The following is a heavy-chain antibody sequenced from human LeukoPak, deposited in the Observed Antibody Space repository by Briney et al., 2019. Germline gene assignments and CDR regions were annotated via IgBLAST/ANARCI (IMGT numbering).Heavy chain of an antibody. CDR1: GGSLGGYS. V-gene: IGHV4-34*01. Sequence: SETLSLTCAVYGGSLGGYSWSWIRQPPGKGLEWIGEINHSGSTNYNPSLKSRVTISVDTSQKQFSLRLSSVTAADTAVYYCARGRYLTTGGGAAAGFLDYWGQGTLVTVSS. CDR3: ARGRYLTTGGGAAAGFLDY. D-gene: IGHD6-13*01. J-gene: IGHJ4*02. CDR2: INHSGST.